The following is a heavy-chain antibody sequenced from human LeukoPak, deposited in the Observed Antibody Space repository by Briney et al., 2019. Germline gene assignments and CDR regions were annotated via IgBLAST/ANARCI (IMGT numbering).Heavy chain of an antibody. V-gene: IGHV1-2*02. D-gene: IGHD2-2*01. CDR2: INPNSGGT. CDR3: AREGSLGYCSSTSCSGSFDP. Sequence: ASVKVSCKASGYTFTGYYMHWVRQAPGQGLEWMGWINPNSGGTNYAQKFQGRVTMTRDTSISTAYMELSRLRSDDTAVYYCAREGSLGYCSSTSCSGSFDPWGQGTLVTVSS. J-gene: IGHJ5*02. CDR1: GYTFTGYY.